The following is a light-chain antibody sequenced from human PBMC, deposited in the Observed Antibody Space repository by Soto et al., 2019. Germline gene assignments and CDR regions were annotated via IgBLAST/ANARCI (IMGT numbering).Light chain of an antibody. V-gene: IGKV3-20*01. CDR2: GAS. CDR3: QQYGSSPKT. J-gene: IGKJ1*01. Sequence: EIVMTQSPATLSVSPGERARLSCRASQSVSSNLAWYQQKPGQAPRLLIYGASSRATGIPDRFSGGGSGTDFTLTISRLEPEDFAVYYCQQYGSSPKTLGQGTKVDIK. CDR1: QSVSSN.